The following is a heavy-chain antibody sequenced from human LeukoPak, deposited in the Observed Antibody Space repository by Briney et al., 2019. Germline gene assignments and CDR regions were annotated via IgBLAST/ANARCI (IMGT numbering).Heavy chain of an antibody. CDR2: ISGSGGST. V-gene: IGHV3-23*01. CDR3: AKGPRLGFGELSGFDY. Sequence: GGSLRLSCVGSGFTFGEYGMHWVRHVPGKGLEWVSAISGSGGSTYYADSGKGRFTISRDNSKNTLYLQMNSLRAEDTAVYYCAKGPRLGFGELSGFDYWGQGTLVTVSS. J-gene: IGHJ4*02. CDR1: GFTFGEYG. D-gene: IGHD3-10*01.